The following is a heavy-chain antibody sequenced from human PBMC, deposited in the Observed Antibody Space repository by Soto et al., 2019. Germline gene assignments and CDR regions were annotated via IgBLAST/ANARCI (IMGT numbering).Heavy chain of an antibody. D-gene: IGHD3-22*01. Sequence: QVQLQESGPGLVKPSETLSLTCTVSGGSISSYYWSWIRQPPGKGLEWIGYISYSGSTNYNPSLKSRVTISLDTSKNQFSLKLSSVTAADTAVYYCARPTYSDDSSGYLYWYFDLWGRGTLVTVSS. CDR2: ISYSGST. CDR1: GGSISSYY. CDR3: ARPTYSDDSSGYLYWYFDL. J-gene: IGHJ2*01. V-gene: IGHV4-59*08.